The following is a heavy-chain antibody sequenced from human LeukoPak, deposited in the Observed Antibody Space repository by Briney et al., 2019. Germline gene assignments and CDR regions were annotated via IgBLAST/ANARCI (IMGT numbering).Heavy chain of an antibody. V-gene: IGHV4-39*07. J-gene: IGHJ4*02. CDR3: ASGRFLRRDY. Sequence: PSETLSLTCTVPGGSITSSDYYWGWIRQPPGKGLEWIGEINHSGSTNYNPSLKSRVTISVDTSKNQFSLKLSSVTAADTAVYYCASGRFLRRDYCGQGTLVTVSS. CDR1: GGSITSSDYY. CDR2: INHSGST. D-gene: IGHD2/OR15-2a*01.